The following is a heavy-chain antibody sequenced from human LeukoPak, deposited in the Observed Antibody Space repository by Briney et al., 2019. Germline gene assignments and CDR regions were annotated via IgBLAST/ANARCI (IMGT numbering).Heavy chain of an antibody. D-gene: IGHD3-22*01. CDR3: ARQLRYCDSSGYYYTTLDI. Sequence: EPSETLSLTCTVSGGSIRSDYWSWIRQPPGKGLEWIGHIYYSGSTNYNPSLKSRVTISVDTSKNQFSLKLSSVTAADTAVYYCARQLRYCDSSGYYYTTLDIWGQGTMVTVSS. CDR1: GGSIRSDY. J-gene: IGHJ3*02. V-gene: IGHV4-59*08. CDR2: IYYSGST.